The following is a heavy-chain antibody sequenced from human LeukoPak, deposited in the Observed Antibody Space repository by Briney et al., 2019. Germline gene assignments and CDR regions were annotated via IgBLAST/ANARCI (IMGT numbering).Heavy chain of an antibody. CDR2: IYYSGST. CDR1: GGSISSGGYY. V-gene: IGHV4-31*03. D-gene: IGHD3-22*01. CDR3: AGGYYYDSSGYYY. J-gene: IGHJ4*02. Sequence: SETLSLTCTVSGGSISSGGYYWSWIRQHPGKGLEWIGYIYYSGSTYYNPSLKSRVTISVDTSKNQFSLKLSSVTAADTAVYYCAGGYYYDSSGYYYWGQGTLVTVSS.